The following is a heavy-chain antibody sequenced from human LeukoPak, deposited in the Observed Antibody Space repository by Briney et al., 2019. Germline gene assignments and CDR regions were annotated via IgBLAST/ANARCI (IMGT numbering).Heavy chain of an antibody. Sequence: SVKVSCKASGGTFSSYAISWVRQAPGQGLEWMGRTIPIFGTANYAQKFQGRVTITADKSTSTAYMELSSLRSEDTAVYYCAKDAGSYEGDYWGQGTLVTVSS. J-gene: IGHJ4*02. D-gene: IGHD1-26*01. CDR2: TIPIFGTA. V-gene: IGHV1-69*06. CDR1: GGTFSSYA. CDR3: AKDAGSYEGDY.